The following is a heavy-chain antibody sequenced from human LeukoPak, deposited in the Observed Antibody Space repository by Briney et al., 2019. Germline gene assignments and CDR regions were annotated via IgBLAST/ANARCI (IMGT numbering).Heavy chain of an antibody. D-gene: IGHD3-22*01. J-gene: IGHJ4*02. CDR1: GYTFTGYY. V-gene: IGHV1-2*06. Sequence: ASVKVSCKASGYTFTGYYMHWVRQAPGQGLEWMGRINPNSGGTNYAQKFQGRVTMTRDTSISTAYMELSRLRSDDTAVYYCARGARRITMIVVDTLGYWGQGTLVTVSS. CDR3: ARGARRITMIVVDTLGY. CDR2: INPNSGGT.